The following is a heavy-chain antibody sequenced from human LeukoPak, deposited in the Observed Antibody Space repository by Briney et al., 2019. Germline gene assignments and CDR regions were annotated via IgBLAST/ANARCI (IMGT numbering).Heavy chain of an antibody. CDR1: GGSINTPNYY. J-gene: IGHJ6*03. CDR3: ARTTGGYCSSASCFGFSYSYYMDV. D-gene: IGHD2-2*01. V-gene: IGHV4-61*01. Sequence: SETLSLTCTVSGGSINTPNYYWGWIRQTPGKGLEWIGYIYYSGSTNYNPSLKSRVTISVDTSKNQFSLKLSSVIAADTAVYYCARTTGGYCSSASCFGFSYSYYMDVWGKGTTVTISS. CDR2: IYYSGST.